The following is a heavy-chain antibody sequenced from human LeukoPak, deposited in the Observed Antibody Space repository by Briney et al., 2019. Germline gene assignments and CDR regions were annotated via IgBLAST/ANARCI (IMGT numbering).Heavy chain of an antibody. CDR1: GFSFSRNY. CDR3: ARDGGGGFDWLLPFDY. V-gene: IGHV3-66*01. CDR2: IYIGGST. Sequence: GGSLRLSCAASGFSFSRNYMSWVRQAPGKGLEWVSPIYIGGSTHYTASAKGRFTISRANSKNTPYLQMNSLRAEDTAVYYCARDGGGGFDWLLPFDYWGQGTLVTVSS. D-gene: IGHD3-9*01. J-gene: IGHJ4*02.